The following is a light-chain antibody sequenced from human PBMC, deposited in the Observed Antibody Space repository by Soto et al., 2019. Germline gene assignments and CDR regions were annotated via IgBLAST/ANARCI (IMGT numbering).Light chain of an antibody. CDR3: QQYGSSPPTIT. CDR1: QSVSSY. CDR2: GAS. V-gene: IGKV3-20*01. J-gene: IGKJ4*01. Sequence: ELVLPPSQGTLSVSPVEIAPLSCISLQSVSSYLAWYQQQPGQAPRLLIYGASSRATVIPDRFSGSGSGTDFTLTIRRLEPEDFAVYYCQQYGSSPPTITGGGGTKGDIK.